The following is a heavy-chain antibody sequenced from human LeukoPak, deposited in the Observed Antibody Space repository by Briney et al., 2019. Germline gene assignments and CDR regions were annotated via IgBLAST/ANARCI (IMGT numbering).Heavy chain of an antibody. CDR2: ISGSGGST. D-gene: IGHD2-15*01. J-gene: IGHJ4*02. CDR1: GFTFSSYA. V-gene: IGHV3-23*01. CDR3: ATAVVVAATCFDY. Sequence: GGSLRLSCAASGFTFSSYAMSWVRQAPGKGLEWVSAISGSGGSTYYADSVKGRFTISRDNSKNTLYLQMNSLRAEDTAVCYCATAVVVAATCFDYWGQGTLVTVSS.